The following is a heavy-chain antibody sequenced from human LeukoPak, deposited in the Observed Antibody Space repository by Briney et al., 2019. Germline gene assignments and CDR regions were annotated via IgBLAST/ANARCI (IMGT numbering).Heavy chain of an antibody. V-gene: IGHV1-2*02. D-gene: IGHD4-23*01. CDR1: GYTFTGYY. Sequence: GASVKVSCKASGYTFTGYYMHWVRQAPGQGLEWMGWINPNSGGTNYAQKFQGRVTMTRDTSISTAYMELSRLRSEGTAVYYCALVRSPVASYYYYYYYMDVWGKGTTVTVSS. CDR2: INPNSGGT. J-gene: IGHJ6*03. CDR3: ALVRSPVASYYYYYYYMDV.